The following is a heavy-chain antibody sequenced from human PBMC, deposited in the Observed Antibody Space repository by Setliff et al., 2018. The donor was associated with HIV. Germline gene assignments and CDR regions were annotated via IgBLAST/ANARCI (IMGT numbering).Heavy chain of an antibody. CDR2: IIPNSGGT. Sequence: ASVKVSCKTSGYTFTAYYIHWVRQAPGQGLEWMGRIIPNSGGTNYAQKFQGRVTMTRDTSISTAYMELSRLRSDDTAVYYCARTLRAAAMGYFDYWGQGTLVTVSS. CDR3: ARTLRAAAMGYFDY. V-gene: IGHV1-2*06. CDR1: GYTFTAYY. J-gene: IGHJ4*02. D-gene: IGHD5-18*01.